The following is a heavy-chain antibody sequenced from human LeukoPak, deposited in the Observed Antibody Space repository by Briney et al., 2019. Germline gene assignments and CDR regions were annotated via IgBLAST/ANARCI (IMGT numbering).Heavy chain of an antibody. J-gene: IGHJ6*03. D-gene: IGHD4-17*01. CDR1: GYSISSGYY. V-gene: IGHV4-38-2*02. Sequence: PSETLSLTCTVSGYSISSGYYWGWIRQPPGKGLEWIGSIYHSGSTYYNPSLKSRVTISVDTSKTQFSLKLSSVTAADTAVYYCARAIVSVTLSYYYYMDVWGKGTTVTVSS. CDR3: ARAIVSVTLSYYYYMDV. CDR2: IYHSGST.